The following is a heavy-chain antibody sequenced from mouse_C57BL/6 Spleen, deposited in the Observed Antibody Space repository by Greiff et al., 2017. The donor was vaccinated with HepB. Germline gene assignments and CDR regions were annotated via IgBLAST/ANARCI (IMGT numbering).Heavy chain of an antibody. J-gene: IGHJ2*01. D-gene: IGHD1-1*01. CDR2: ILPGSGST. CDR1: GYTFTGYW. CDR3: ARYDPYYYGSSKDYYFDY. Sequence: QVQLQQSGAELMKPGASVKLSCKATGYTFTGYWIEWVKQRPGHGLEWIGEILPGSGSTNYNEKFKGKATFTADTSSNTAYMQLSSLTTEDSAIYYCARYDPYYYGSSKDYYFDYWGQGTTLTVSS. V-gene: IGHV1-9*01.